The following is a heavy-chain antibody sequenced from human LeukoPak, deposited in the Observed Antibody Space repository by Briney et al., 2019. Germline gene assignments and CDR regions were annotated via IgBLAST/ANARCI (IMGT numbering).Heavy chain of an antibody. CDR2: ISKTGGST. D-gene: IGHD2-15*01. V-gene: IGHV3-23*01. CDR1: GFTFSSYA. J-gene: IGHJ4*02. Sequence: GGSLRLSCAASGFTFSSYAMTWVRQAPGKGLEWVSTISKTGGSTYNADSVKGRFTISRDNSKNTLYLQMNSLRVEDTAVYYCSKDRWGSGGSGGGDYWGQGTLVTVSS. CDR3: SKDRWGSGGSGGGDY.